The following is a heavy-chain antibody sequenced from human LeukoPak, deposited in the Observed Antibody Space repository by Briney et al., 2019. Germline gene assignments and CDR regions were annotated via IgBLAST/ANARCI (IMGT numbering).Heavy chain of an antibody. D-gene: IGHD4-17*01. Sequence: ASVKVSCKAFGYSFNAYAIHWLRQAPGQRFEWMGWIDADNGDTTYSQNLQGRVTITRDTSARTVYMELRRLRSDDTAVYYCARVTLGPGTNHWFAPWGQGTLVPVSS. V-gene: IGHV1-3*01. J-gene: IGHJ5*02. CDR2: IDADNGDT. CDR1: GYSFNAYA. CDR3: ARVTLGPGTNHWFAP.